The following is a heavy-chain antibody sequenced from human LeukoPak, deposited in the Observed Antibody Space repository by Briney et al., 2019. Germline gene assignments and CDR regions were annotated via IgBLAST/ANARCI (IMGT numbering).Heavy chain of an antibody. CDR2: ISYDGSNK. CDR1: GFTFSSYG. Sequence: GRSLRLSCAASGFTFSSYGMHWVRQAPGKGLEWVAVISYDGSNKYYADSVKGRFTISRDNSKNTLYLRMNSLRAEDTAVYYCAKGRVPAAPGDFDYWGQGTLVTVSS. V-gene: IGHV3-30*18. CDR3: AKGRVPAAPGDFDY. J-gene: IGHJ4*02. D-gene: IGHD2-2*01.